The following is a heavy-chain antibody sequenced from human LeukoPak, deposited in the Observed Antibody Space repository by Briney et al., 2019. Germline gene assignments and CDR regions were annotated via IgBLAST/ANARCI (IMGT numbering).Heavy chain of an antibody. J-gene: IGHJ4*02. D-gene: IGHD1-26*01. CDR1: GYTFTSYG. V-gene: IGHV1-2*02. Sequence: ASVKVSCKASGYTFTSYGISWVRQAPGQGLEWMGWINPNSGGTNYAQKFQGRVTMTRDTSISTAYMELSRLRSDDTAVYYCARDVGSGSYVFDYWAREPWSPSPQ. CDR3: ARDVGSGSYVFDY. CDR2: INPNSGGT.